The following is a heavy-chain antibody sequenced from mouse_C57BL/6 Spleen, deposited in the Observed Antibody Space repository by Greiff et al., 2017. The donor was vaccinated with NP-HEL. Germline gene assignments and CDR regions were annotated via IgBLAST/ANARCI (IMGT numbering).Heavy chain of an antibody. CDR3: ARSWLLRAMDY. J-gene: IGHJ4*01. D-gene: IGHD2-3*01. CDR2: IDPSDSYP. CDR1: GYTFPSYW. V-gene: IGHV1-69*01. Sequence: QVQLPQPGAELVMPGASVKLSCKASGYTFPSYWMHWVKQRPGQGLEWIGEIDPSDSYPYYHKKFTGQSPLPVDKSSSTAYMQLSSLTSEDAAVYYCARSWLLRAMDYWGQGTSVTVSS.